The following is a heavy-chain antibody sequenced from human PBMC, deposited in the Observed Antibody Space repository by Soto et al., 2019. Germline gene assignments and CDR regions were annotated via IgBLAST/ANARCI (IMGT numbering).Heavy chain of an antibody. CDR1: RFTFNRHS. V-gene: IGHV3-48*02. D-gene: IGHD5-12*01. CDR3: ARDLLLVASATGAFDV. J-gene: IGHJ3*01. CDR2: ISASGTST. Sequence: EVQLVESGGGLVQPGGSLRLSCAASRFTFNRHSMSWVRQAPGKGLEWVSYISASGTSTQYADFVRGRLTVSRDNAKNSLYLQINRLREDDTAVYYCARDLLLVASATGAFDVWGQGTTVTVS.